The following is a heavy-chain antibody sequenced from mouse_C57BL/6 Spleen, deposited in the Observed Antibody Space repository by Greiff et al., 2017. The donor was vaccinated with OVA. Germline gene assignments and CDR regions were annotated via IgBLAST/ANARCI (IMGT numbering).Heavy chain of an antibody. V-gene: IGHV3-6*01. CDR1: GYSITSGYY. J-gene: IGHJ2*01. CDR3: ARAGLRQRDFDY. CDR2: ISYDGSN. D-gene: IGHD2-2*01. Sequence: DVKLQESGPGLVKPSQSLSLTCSVTGYSITSGYYWNWIRQFPGNKLEWMGYISYDGSNNYNPSLKNRISITRDTSKNQFFLKLNSVTTEDTATYYCARAGLRQRDFDYWGQGTTLTVSS.